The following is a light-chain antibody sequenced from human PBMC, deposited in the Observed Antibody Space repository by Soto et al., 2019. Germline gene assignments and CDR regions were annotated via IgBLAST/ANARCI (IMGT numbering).Light chain of an antibody. CDR3: CSYAGSSTYV. Sequence: QSVLTQPASVSGSPGQSITISCTGTSSDVGSYNLVSWYQQHPGKAPQLMIYEVSKRPSGVSNRFSGSKSGNTASLTISGLQAEDEADYYCCSYAGSSTYVFGIGTKVTVL. V-gene: IGLV2-23*02. CDR1: SSDVGSYNL. CDR2: EVS. J-gene: IGLJ1*01.